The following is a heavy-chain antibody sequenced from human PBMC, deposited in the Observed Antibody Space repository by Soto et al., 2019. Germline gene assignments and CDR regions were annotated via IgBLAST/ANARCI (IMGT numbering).Heavy chain of an antibody. CDR2: IRSKANNYAT. CDR3: SRRDCSSSTCYADY. D-gene: IGHD2-2*01. J-gene: IGHJ4*02. V-gene: IGHV3-73*01. Sequence: GGSLRLSCAASGFTFSDSAMHWVRQASGKGLEWVGRIRSKANNYATTYAASVKGRFTISREDSKNTAYLQLNSLKTEDTAVYYCSRRDCSSSTCYADYWGQGTLVTVSS. CDR1: GFTFSDSA.